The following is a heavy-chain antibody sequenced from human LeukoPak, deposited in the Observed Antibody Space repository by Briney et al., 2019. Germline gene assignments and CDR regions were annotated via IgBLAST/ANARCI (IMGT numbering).Heavy chain of an antibody. D-gene: IGHD5-12*01. Sequence: ASVKVSCKAPGYTFTNYGISWVRQAPGQGLEWMGWINAYNGDTHFAQKFQGRVSMTTDTSSTTAYMELRSLTSDDTAVYYCARWGLVAPGTYYYYYMDVWGKGTTVIVSS. CDR2: INAYNGDT. J-gene: IGHJ6*03. V-gene: IGHV1-18*01. CDR1: GYTFTNYG. CDR3: ARWGLVAPGTYYYYYMDV.